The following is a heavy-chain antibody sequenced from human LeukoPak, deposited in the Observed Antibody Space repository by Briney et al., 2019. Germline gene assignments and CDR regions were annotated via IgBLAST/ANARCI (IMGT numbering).Heavy chain of an antibody. CDR3: AELGITMIGGV. CDR1: GFTFSSYW. CDR2: IYSGGST. D-gene: IGHD3-10*02. J-gene: IGHJ6*04. Sequence: GGSLRLSCAASGFTFSSYWMSWVRQAPGKGLEWVSVIYSGGSTYYADSVKGRFTISRDNAKNSLYLQMNSLRAEDTAVYYCAELGITMIGGVWGKGTTVTISS. V-gene: IGHV3-66*01.